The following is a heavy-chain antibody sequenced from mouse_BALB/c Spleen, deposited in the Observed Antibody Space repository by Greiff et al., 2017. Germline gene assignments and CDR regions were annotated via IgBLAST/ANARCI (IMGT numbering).Heavy chain of an antibody. CDR3: ARSDDGYYGFAY. V-gene: IGHV1-84*02. CDR1: GYTFTDYY. Sequence: VQLVESGPELVKPGASVKISCKASGYTFTDYYINWVKQKPGQGLEWIGWIYPGSGNTKYNEKFKGKATLTVDTSSSTAYMQLSSLTSEDTAVYFCARSDDGYYGFAYWGQGTLVTVSA. J-gene: IGHJ3*01. D-gene: IGHD2-3*01. CDR2: IYPGSGNT.